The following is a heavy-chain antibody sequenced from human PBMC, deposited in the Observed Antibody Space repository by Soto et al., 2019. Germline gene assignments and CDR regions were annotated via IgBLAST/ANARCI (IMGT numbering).Heavy chain of an antibody. D-gene: IGHD2-2*01. CDR3: TINECNSTSGDIDSDDDKDV. CDR1: GFTFSNFA. J-gene: IGHJ6*02. CDR2: ISGTDDYI. Sequence: PGGSLRLSCAASGFTFSNFAMTWAGQAPGEGMECVSSISGTDDYIYYEDSVRGRFTISRDNAKNSLYLTMSSRRDEDTAVYYCTINECNSTSGDIDSDDDKDVWAQGSGDAVSS. V-gene: IGHV3-23*01.